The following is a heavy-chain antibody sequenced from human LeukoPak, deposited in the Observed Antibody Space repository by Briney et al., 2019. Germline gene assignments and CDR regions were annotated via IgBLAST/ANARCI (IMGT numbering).Heavy chain of an antibody. Sequence: GGSLRLSCAASGFSFTSYSFNWVRQAPGKGLEWVSSISSSNSYTYYADSVKGRFTISRDNAKNSLYLQMNSLRAEDTAVYYCAKVRGSYYGYFDYWGQGTLVTVSS. V-gene: IGHV3-21*04. CDR1: GFSFTSYS. J-gene: IGHJ4*02. CDR2: ISSSNSYT. D-gene: IGHD1-26*01. CDR3: AKVRGSYYGYFDY.